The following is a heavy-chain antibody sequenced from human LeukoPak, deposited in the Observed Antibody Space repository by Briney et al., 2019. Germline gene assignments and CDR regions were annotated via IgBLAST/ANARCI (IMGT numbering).Heavy chain of an antibody. V-gene: IGHV3-30*02. J-gene: IGHJ4*02. CDR3: AKDYGSGSYSPYYFDY. Sequence: GGSLRLSCAASGFTFSSYGMHWVRQAPGKGLEWVAFIRYDGSNKYYADSVKGRFTISRDNSKNTLYLQMNSLRAEDTAVYYCAKDYGSGSYSPYYFDYWGQGTLVTVSS. CDR2: IRYDGSNK. D-gene: IGHD3-10*01. CDR1: GFTFSSYG.